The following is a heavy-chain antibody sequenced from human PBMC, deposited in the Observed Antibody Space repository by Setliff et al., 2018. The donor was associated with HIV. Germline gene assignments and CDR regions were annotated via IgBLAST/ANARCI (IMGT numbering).Heavy chain of an antibody. V-gene: IGHV1-2*06. CDR2: IDPNSGGT. J-gene: IGHJ4*02. CDR1: GYSFTGHY. Sequence: ASVKVSCKASGYSFTGHYIHWVRQAPGQGLEWLGRIDPNSGGTKYAQNFQGRVTMTRGTSITTAYMELSSLISDDTAVYYCAREERYYDGKGALDYWGQGMLVTVSS. D-gene: IGHD3-22*01. CDR3: AREERYYDGKGALDY.